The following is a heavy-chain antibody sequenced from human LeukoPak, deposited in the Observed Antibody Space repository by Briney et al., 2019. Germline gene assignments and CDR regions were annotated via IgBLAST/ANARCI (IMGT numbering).Heavy chain of an antibody. CDR3: AKRRAVAGVRYFDY. Sequence: TLSLTCAVSGGSISSGGYSWSWIRQPPGKGLEWIGYIYHSGSTYYNPSLKSRVTISVDRSKNQFSLKLSSVTAADTAVYYCAKRRAVAGVRYFDYWGQGTLVTVSS. CDR2: IYHSGST. J-gene: IGHJ4*02. D-gene: IGHD6-19*01. V-gene: IGHV4-30-2*02. CDR1: GGSISSGGYS.